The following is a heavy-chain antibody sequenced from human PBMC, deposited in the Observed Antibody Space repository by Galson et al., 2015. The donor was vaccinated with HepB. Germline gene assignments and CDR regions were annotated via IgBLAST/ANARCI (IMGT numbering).Heavy chain of an antibody. J-gene: IGHJ6*02. CDR1: GFTFSSYW. CDR2: IKQDGSEK. CDR3: ARENIAAAGTGYYGMDV. V-gene: IGHV3-7*03. D-gene: IGHD6-13*01. Sequence: SLRLSCAASGFTFSSYWMSWVRQAPGKGLEWVANIKQDGSEKYYVDSVKGRFTISRDNAKNSLYLQMNSLRAEDTAVYYCARENIAAAGTGYYGMDVWGQGTTVTVSS.